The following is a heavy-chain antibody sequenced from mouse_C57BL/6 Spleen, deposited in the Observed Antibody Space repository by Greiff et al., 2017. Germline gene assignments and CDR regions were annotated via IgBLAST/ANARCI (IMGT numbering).Heavy chain of an antibody. V-gene: IGHV1-52*01. J-gene: IGHJ4*01. CDR1: GYTFTSYW. CDR2: IDPSDRET. CDR3: ARVELRRGRSGAMDY. Sequence: QVQLQQPGAELVRPGSSVKLSCKASGYTFTSYWMHWVKQRPIQGLEWIGNIDPSDRETHYNQKFKDKATLTVDKSSSTAYMQLSSLTSEDSAVYYCARVELRRGRSGAMDYWGQGTSVTVSS. D-gene: IGHD2-4*01.